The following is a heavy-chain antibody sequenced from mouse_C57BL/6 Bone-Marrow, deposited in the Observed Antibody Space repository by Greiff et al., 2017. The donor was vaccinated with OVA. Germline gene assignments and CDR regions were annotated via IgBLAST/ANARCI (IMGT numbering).Heavy chain of an antibody. CDR3: TRWNYDYDGGFDY. D-gene: IGHD2-4*01. CDR1: GYTFTDYE. Sequence: VKLMESGAELVRPGASVTLSCKASGYTFTDYEMHWVKQTPVHGLEWIGAIDPETGGTAYNQKFKGKAILTADKSSSTAYMELRSLTSEDSAVYYCTRWNYDYDGGFDYWGQGTTLTVSS. V-gene: IGHV1-15*01. CDR2: IDPETGGT. J-gene: IGHJ2*01.